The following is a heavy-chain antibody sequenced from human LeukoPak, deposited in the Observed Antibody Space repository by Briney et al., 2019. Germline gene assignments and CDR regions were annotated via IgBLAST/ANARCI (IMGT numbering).Heavy chain of an antibody. D-gene: IGHD5-18*01. CDR3: AREDTAIDY. CDR2: ISYDGGNK. V-gene: IGHV3-30-3*01. Sequence: GRALRLSCAASGFTFSSYAMHGVRQAPGKGVEWVAVISYDGGNKYYADSVKGRFTISRDNSKNTLYLQMNSLRAEDTAVYYCAREDTAIDYWGQGTLVTVSS. CDR1: GFTFSSYA. J-gene: IGHJ4*02.